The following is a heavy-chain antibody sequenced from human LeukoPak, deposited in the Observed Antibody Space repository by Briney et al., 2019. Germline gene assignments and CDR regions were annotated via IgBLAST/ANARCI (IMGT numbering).Heavy chain of an antibody. D-gene: IGHD6-6*01. CDR1: GFTFSGFW. CDR2: INSDGSEG. V-gene: IGHV3-7*03. Sequence: LAGESLRLSCAVSGFTFSGFWMSWSRQAPGKGLEWVASINSDGSEGYYADVVKGRFTISRDNAKNSLYLQINSLRAEDTAVYYCARSSYSSSSSVWGRGTMVTVSS. CDR3: ARSSYSSSSSV. J-gene: IGHJ3*01.